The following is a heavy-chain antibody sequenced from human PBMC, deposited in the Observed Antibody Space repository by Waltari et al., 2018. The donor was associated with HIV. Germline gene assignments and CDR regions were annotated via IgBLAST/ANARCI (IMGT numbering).Heavy chain of an antibody. J-gene: IGHJ4*02. D-gene: IGHD3-10*01. V-gene: IGHV3-74*01. CDR2: IKSDGSSR. Sequence: EVQLVEPGGGLVQPGGSLRLSCAGSGFTFSSYWMHWVRQAPGKGLVWVSRIKSDGSSRSYGDSVKGRFTISRDNAKNTLYLQMNSLRAEDTAVYYCARDFYGSVGYWGQGTLVTVSS. CDR3: ARDFYGSVGY. CDR1: GFTFSSYW.